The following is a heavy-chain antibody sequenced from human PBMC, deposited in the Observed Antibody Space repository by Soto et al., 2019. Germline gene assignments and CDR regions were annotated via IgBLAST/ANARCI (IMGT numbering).Heavy chain of an antibody. D-gene: IGHD3-3*01. CDR1: GYSFTSYW. Sequence: GESLKISCKGSGYSFTSYWVSWVRQMPGKGLEWMGRIDPSDSYTNYSPSFQGHVTISADKSISTAYLQWSSLKASDTAMYYCARPYDFWSGYHAFDYWGQGTLVTVSS. CDR3: ARPYDFWSGYHAFDY. J-gene: IGHJ4*02. V-gene: IGHV5-10-1*01. CDR2: IDPSDSYT.